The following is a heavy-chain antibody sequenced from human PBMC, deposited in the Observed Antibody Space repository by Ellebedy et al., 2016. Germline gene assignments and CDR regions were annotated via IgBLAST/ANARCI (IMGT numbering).Heavy chain of an antibody. D-gene: IGHD2-2*01. V-gene: IGHV3-23*01. CDR2: ISAGSDTT. J-gene: IGHJ4*02. Sequence: GGSLRLSXTASGLNFNTFFMSWVRQAPGKRLEWVSTISAGSDTTRFADSVKGRFSISRDNSKNTVYLRLNNLRAEDTAVYYCRVGHYADYWGQGTLVTVSS. CDR1: GLNFNTFF. CDR3: RVGHYADY.